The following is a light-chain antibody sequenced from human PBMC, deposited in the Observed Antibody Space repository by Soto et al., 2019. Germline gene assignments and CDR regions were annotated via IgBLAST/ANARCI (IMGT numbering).Light chain of an antibody. CDR1: QSVSSN. Sequence: EIVMTQSPATLSVSPGERATLSCRASQSVSSNLAWYLQKPGQAPRLLIYGASTRATGVPARFSGSGSGTEVTLTISSLQSEDFAVFYCQQYNDWPLYTFGQGTKLEIK. J-gene: IGKJ2*01. V-gene: IGKV3-15*01. CDR2: GAS. CDR3: QQYNDWPLYT.